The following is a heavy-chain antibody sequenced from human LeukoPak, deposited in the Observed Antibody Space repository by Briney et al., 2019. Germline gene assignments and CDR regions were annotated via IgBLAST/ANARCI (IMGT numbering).Heavy chain of an antibody. CDR1: GFTFSGSA. CDR2: IKQDGSEK. Sequence: GGSLRLSCAASGFTFSGSAMHWVRQASGKGLEWVANIKQDGSEKYYVDSVKGRFTISRDNAKNSLYLQTNSLRAEDTAVYYCARETTDSSGYYLDYWGQGTLVTVSS. V-gene: IGHV3-7*01. CDR3: ARETTDSSGYYLDY. D-gene: IGHD3-22*01. J-gene: IGHJ4*02.